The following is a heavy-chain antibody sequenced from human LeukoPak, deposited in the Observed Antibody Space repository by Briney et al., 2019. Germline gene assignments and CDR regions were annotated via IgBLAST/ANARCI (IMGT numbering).Heavy chain of an antibody. V-gene: IGHV4-4*07. J-gene: IGHJ6*03. CDR3: ARDKRVAVAGTYIYYYYMDV. CDR2: IYICGSENN. CDR1: GGSISSYY. Sequence: PSETLSLTCTVSGGSISSYYLSWIRQPAGKGLEWIGRIYICGSENNNYNPSLKSRVTMSVDTSNIQFSLNLSSVTAADTAVYYWARDKRVAVAGTYIYYYYMDVWGNGTTVTISS. D-gene: IGHD6-19*01.